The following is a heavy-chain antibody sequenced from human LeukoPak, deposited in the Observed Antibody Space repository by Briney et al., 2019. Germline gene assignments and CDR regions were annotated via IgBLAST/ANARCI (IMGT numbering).Heavy chain of an antibody. CDR1: GFTIGDYA. D-gene: IGHD3-10*01. J-gene: IGHJ6*02. CDR3: TRARDTLVRGVIYYSAMDV. CDR2: IRSKTYGGTT. Sequence: KPGRSLRLSCTASGFTIGDYAMTWFRQAPGKGLEWVGFIRSKTYGGTTEYDASVKGRFTISRDDSKTIAYLQMNSLKTEDTAVYYCTRARDTLVRGVIYYSAMDVWGQGTTVTVSS. V-gene: IGHV3-49*05.